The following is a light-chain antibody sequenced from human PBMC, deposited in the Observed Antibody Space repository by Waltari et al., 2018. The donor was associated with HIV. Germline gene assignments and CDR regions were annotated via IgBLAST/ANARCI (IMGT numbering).Light chain of an antibody. CDR2: WAS. J-gene: IGKJ2*01. V-gene: IGKV4-1*01. CDR1: QSILSTAGNRHY. CDR3: QQYYGTPYT. Sequence: DIVMTQSPDSLAVSLGERATINCKSSQSILSTAGNRHYLAWYQQRPGHAPNLLIYWASTREAGVPDRCSGSGSGTDFTLTISSLQAEDVAVYYCQQYYGTPYTFGQGTKLDI.